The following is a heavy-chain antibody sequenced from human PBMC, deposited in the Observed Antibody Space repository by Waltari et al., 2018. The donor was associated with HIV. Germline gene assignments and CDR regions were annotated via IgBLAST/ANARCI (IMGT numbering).Heavy chain of an antibody. CDR2: DIPNIRRP. Sequence: QVQLVQSGAEVKRPGASVKVSCKATAGSFSSSAISWVRQAAGQVLEWMGTDIPNIRRPKYAQQFHGSVRIPWEELTITACSDASSLRSEDTAVYTCTSRRNYWHDAGYYYTYDMDVWGQGTTVTDSS. D-gene: IGHD1-1*01. CDR3: TSRRNYWHDAGYYYTYDMDV. CDR1: AGSFSSSA. V-gene: IGHV1-69*11. J-gene: IGHJ6*02.